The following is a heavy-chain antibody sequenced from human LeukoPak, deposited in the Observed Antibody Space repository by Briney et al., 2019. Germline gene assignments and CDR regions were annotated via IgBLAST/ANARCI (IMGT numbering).Heavy chain of an antibody. J-gene: IGHJ4*02. D-gene: IGHD3-3*01. V-gene: IGHV4-4*02. CDR1: GGSISSSNW. Sequence: SETLSLTCAVSGGSISSSNWWSWVRQPPGKGLEWIGEIYHSESTNYNPSLKSRVTISVDTSKNQFSLKLSSVTAADTAVYYCARGMILRFLEWSLDYWGQGTLVTVSS. CDR2: IYHSEST. CDR3: ARGMILRFLEWSLDY.